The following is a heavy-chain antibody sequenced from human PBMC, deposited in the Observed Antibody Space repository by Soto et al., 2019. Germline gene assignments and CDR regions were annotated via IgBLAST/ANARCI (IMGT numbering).Heavy chain of an antibody. CDR3: ARHSVRGSYRYVRYYYGMEV. CDR2: IYYSGST. V-gene: IGHV4-39*01. J-gene: IGHJ6*02. CDR1: GGSISSSSYY. D-gene: IGHD3-16*02. Sequence: ASETPSLTCTVSGGSISSSSYYWGLIRQPPGKGLEWIGSIYYSGSTYYNPSLKSRVTISVDTSKNQFSLKLSSVTAADTAVYYCARHSVRGSYRYVRYYYGMEVWGQGTTVT.